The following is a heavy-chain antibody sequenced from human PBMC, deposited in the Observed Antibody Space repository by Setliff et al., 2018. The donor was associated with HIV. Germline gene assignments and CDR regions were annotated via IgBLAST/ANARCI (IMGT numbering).Heavy chain of an antibody. J-gene: IGHJ4*02. CDR2: VHSTGTT. D-gene: IGHD3-22*01. CDR3: ARDVARFDYDTGGYYVSHFDY. CDR1: GGSFSTYY. Sequence: PSETLSLTCTVSGGSFSTYYWSWIRQPAGEGLEYIGRVHSTGTTIYNPSLKSRVTISVDTSKNQFSVRLTSVTAADTAVYFCARDVARFDYDTGGYYVSHFDYWGQGTQVTVSS. V-gene: IGHV4-4*07.